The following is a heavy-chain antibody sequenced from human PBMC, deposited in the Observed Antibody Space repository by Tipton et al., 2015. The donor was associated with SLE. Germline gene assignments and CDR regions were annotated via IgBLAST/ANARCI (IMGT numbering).Heavy chain of an antibody. CDR1: GGSIKTSSFY. V-gene: IGHV4-39*07. J-gene: IGHJ4*02. D-gene: IGHD5-12*01. CDR2: IYYSGTT. CDR3: ASIHPYSGYEFFNF. Sequence: PGLVKPSETLSLTCSVSGGSIKTSSFYWGWVRQPPGKGLEWLGSIYYSGTTYYNPSLKNRITMSVDTSNNQFSLNLRSVTAADTALYFCASIHPYSGYEFFNFWGQGALVNVAS.